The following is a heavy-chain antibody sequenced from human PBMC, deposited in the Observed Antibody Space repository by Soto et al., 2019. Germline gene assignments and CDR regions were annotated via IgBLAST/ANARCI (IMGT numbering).Heavy chain of an antibody. J-gene: IGHJ4*02. CDR3: AKDRSITIFGVATPYDY. V-gene: IGHV3-23*01. D-gene: IGHD3-3*01. CDR2: ISGSGGST. Sequence: GGSLRLSCAASGFTFSSYAMSWVRQAPGKGLEWVSAISGSGGSTYYADSVKGRFTISRDNSKNTLYLQMNSLRAEDTAVYYCAKDRSITIFGVATPYDYWGQGTLVTVSS. CDR1: GFTFSSYA.